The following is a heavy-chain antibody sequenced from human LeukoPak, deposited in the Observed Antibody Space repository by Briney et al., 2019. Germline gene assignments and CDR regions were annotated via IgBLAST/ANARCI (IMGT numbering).Heavy chain of an antibody. CDR2: IYSGGST. Sequence: GSLRLSCAASESTVNSNYMSWVRQAPGKGLEWVSLIYSGGSTYYADSVKGRFTISRHNSRNTLYLQMNSLRAEDTAVYYCARHIGFDAFDIWGQGTMVTVSS. J-gene: IGHJ3*02. CDR3: ARHIGFDAFDI. CDR1: ESTVNSNY. V-gene: IGHV3-53*04.